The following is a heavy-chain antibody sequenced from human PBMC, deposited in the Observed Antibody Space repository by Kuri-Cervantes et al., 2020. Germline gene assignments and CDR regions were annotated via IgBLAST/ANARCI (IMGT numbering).Heavy chain of an antibody. V-gene: IGHV3-33*01. Sequence: LSLTCAASGFTFSSYGMHWVRQAPGKGLEWVAVIWYDGSDKYYADSVKGRFTISRDNAKNSLYLQMNSLRAEDTAVYYCARRDLHDTFDIWGQGTMVTVSS. CDR2: IWYDGSDK. J-gene: IGHJ3*02. CDR1: GFTFSSYG. CDR3: ARRDLHDTFDI.